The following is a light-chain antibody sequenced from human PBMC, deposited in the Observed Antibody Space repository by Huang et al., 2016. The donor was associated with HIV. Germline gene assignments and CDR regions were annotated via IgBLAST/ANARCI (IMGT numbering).Light chain of an antibody. J-gene: IGKJ2*01. Sequence: DIQMTQSPSSLAASVGDRVTITCQASQEIRNYLNWYQQKPGKAPTLLIYGASNLETGVPSRFSGSGSGTDFTFTISSLQSEDIATYFCQQYDNLYTFGQGTRLEIK. CDR3: QQYDNLYT. CDR1: QEIRNY. CDR2: GAS. V-gene: IGKV1-33*01.